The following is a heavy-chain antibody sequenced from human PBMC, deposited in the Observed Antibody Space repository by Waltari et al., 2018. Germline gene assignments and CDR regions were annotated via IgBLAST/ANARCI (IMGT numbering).Heavy chain of an antibody. J-gene: IGHJ5*02. D-gene: IGHD6-19*01. CDR1: GYSISSGYY. CDR2: IYHSGST. CDR3: ARDSGGSSGWYNNWFDP. Sequence: QVQLQESGPGLVKPSETLSLTCAVSGYSISSGYYWGWIRQPPGKGLEWIGSIYHSGSTYYNPSLKSRVTISVDTSKNQFSLKLSSVTAADTAVYYCARDSGGSSGWYNNWFDPWGQGTLVTVSS. V-gene: IGHV4-38-2*02.